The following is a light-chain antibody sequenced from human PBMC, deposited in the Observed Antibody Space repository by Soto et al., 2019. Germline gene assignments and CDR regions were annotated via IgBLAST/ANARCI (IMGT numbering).Light chain of an antibody. Sequence: QSVLTQPPSVSGAPGQRVTISCTGSSSNIGAGYDVHWYQQLPGTAPKLLIYGNSIRPSGIPDRLSGSKSGTSASLAITGLQAEDEADYYCQSYYSSLSGWVFGGGTKVTVL. CDR2: GNS. CDR1: SSNIGAGYD. J-gene: IGLJ3*02. CDR3: QSYYSSLSGWV. V-gene: IGLV1-40*01.